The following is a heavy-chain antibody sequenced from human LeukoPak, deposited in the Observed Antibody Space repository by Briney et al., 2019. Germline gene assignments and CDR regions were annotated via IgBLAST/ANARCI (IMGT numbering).Heavy chain of an antibody. J-gene: IGHJ6*03. CDR3: AREVEVVPATMGAYYYYYMDV. CDR1: GFTISNHW. V-gene: IGHV3-74*01. Sequence: GRSLRLACAAAGFTISNHWMHWVRQVAGKGRVWVSRTNSDGRRTSYADSVNGRFTISRDNAKNTLYLQMNSLRPDDTAVYYCAREVEVVPATMGAYYYYYMDVWGKGTTVTVSS. CDR2: TNSDGRRT. D-gene: IGHD2-2*01.